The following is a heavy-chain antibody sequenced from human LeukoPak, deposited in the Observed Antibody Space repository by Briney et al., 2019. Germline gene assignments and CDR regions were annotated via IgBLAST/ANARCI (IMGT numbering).Heavy chain of an antibody. V-gene: IGHV4-4*07. CDR1: GGSISIFD. Sequence: SETLSFTCTVSGGSISIFDCSWIRQPAGPGLDWIGRIHSSGSINHNPSLKSRVTLSVDTPKNQFSLKLTSVAAADTAVYYCARGTFKDGLDVWGQGTTVTVSS. CDR2: IHSSGSI. CDR3: ARGTFKDGLDV. D-gene: IGHD2/OR15-2a*01. J-gene: IGHJ6*02.